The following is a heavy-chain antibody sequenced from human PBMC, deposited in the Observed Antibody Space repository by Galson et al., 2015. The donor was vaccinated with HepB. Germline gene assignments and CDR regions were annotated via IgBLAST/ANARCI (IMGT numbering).Heavy chain of an antibody. V-gene: IGHV1-18*01. J-gene: IGHJ3*02. CDR3: ARDVTMIVDDTFDI. CDR1: GYTFTNYG. D-gene: IGHD3-22*01. Sequence: SVKVSCKASGYTFTNYGISWVRQAPGQGLEWMGWISTYIGNTNYAQKLQGRVTMTTDTSTSTAYMELRSLRSDETAVYYCARDVTMIVDDTFDIWGQGTMVTVSS. CDR2: ISTYIGNT.